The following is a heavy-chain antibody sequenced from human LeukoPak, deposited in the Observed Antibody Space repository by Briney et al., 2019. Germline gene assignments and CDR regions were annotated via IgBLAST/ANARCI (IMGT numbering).Heavy chain of an antibody. J-gene: IGHJ2*01. D-gene: IGHD6-19*01. Sequence: GGSLRLSCAASGFTFSSYWMSWVRQAPGKGLEWVANIKQDESEKYYVDSVKGRYTISRDNAKNSLYLQMNSLRAEDTAVYYCVRGGTSGWDWYFDLWGRGTLVTVFS. CDR1: GFTFSSYW. V-gene: IGHV3-7*01. CDR3: VRGGTSGWDWYFDL. CDR2: IKQDESEK.